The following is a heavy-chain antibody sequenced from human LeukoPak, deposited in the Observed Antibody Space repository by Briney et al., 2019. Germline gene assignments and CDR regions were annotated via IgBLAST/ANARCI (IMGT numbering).Heavy chain of an antibody. J-gene: IGHJ3*02. Sequence: GGSQTLFCGASGFTVSRSYMSGLRQVTGKALVWVSLIYSGGSLYYAVCVKGRFTLSRDTSKNTLYLQMNSLRAEDTAVYYCARYDSSGYFRHAFDIWGQGTMVTVSS. CDR1: GFTVSRSY. CDR3: ARYDSSGYFRHAFDI. CDR2: IYSGGSL. D-gene: IGHD3-22*01. V-gene: IGHV3-66*01.